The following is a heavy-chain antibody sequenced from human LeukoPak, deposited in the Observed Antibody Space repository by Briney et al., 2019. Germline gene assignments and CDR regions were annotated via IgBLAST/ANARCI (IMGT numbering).Heavy chain of an antibody. J-gene: IGHJ4*02. CDR3: ARGIPNGEATRY. Sequence: GGSLRLSCAASGFTFSSYSMNWVRQAPGKGLEWVSSISSSSSYIYYADSVKGRFTISRDNAKNSLYLQMDSLRAEDTAVYYCARGIPNGEATRYWGQGTLVTVSS. CDR1: GFTFSSYS. D-gene: IGHD5-12*01. CDR2: ISSSSSYI. V-gene: IGHV3-21*01.